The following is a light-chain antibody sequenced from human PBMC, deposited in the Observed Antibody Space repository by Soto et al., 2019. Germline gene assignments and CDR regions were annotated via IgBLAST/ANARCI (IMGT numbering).Light chain of an antibody. CDR1: QTISSW. CDR2: DAS. V-gene: IGKV1-5*01. Sequence: DIQMTQAPSTLSGSLGDRVTITCRASQTISSWLAWYQQKPGKAPKLLIYDASSLESGVPSRFSGSGSGTDFTLTISRLEPEDFAVYYCQQYGRSGTFGQGPKVDI. CDR3: QQYGRSGT. J-gene: IGKJ1*01.